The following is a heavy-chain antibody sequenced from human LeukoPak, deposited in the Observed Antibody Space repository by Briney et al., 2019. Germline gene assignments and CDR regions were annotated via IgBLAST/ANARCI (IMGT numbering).Heavy chain of an antibody. Sequence: SVEVSCKASGGTFISYTISWVRQAPGQGLEWMGRIIPILGIANYAQKFQGRVTITADKSTSTAYMELSSLRSEDTAVYSCARPRPGYSSGWPHFDYWGQGTLVTVSS. CDR3: ARPRPGYSSGWPHFDY. CDR2: IIPILGIA. CDR1: GGTFISYT. D-gene: IGHD6-19*01. J-gene: IGHJ4*02. V-gene: IGHV1-69*02.